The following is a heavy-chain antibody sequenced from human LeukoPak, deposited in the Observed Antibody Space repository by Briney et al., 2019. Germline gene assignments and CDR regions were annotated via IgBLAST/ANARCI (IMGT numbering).Heavy chain of an antibody. CDR3: ARGEDHGSGTVHFDY. CDR1: GGSISSSNW. D-gene: IGHD3-10*01. J-gene: IGHJ4*02. V-gene: IGHV4-4*02. Sequence: PSETLSLTCAVSGGSISSSNWWSWVRQPPGKWLEWIGEIFHGGSTNFNPSLKSRVTMSADRSKNQFSLNLSSVTAADTAVYYCARGEDHGSGTVHFDYWGQGTLVTVSS. CDR2: IFHGGST.